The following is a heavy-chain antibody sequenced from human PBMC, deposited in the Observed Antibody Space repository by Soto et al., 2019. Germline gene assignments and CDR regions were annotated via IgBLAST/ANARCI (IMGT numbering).Heavy chain of an antibody. CDR3: AREKMLGYCSGGSCYSGGVAFDI. V-gene: IGHV4-34*01. CDR1: GGSFSGYY. J-gene: IGHJ3*02. D-gene: IGHD2-15*01. CDR2: INHSGST. Sequence: SETLSLTCAVYGGSFSGYYWSWIRQPPGKGLEWIGEINHSGSTNYNPSLKSRVTISVDTSKNQFSLKLSSVTAADTAVYYCAREKMLGYCSGGSCYSGGVAFDIWGQGTMVTVSS.